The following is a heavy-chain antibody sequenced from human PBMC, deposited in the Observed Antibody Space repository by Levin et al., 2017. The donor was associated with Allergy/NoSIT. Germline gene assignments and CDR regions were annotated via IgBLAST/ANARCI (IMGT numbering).Heavy chain of an antibody. CDR2: INHSGST. V-gene: IGHV4-34*01. D-gene: IGHD6-6*01. J-gene: IGHJ4*02. CDR3: ARRPGIAARPRFDY. CDR1: GGSFSGYY. Sequence: PSETLSLTCAVYGGSFSGYYWSWIRQPPGKGLEWIGEINHSGSTNYNPSLKSRVTISVDTSKNQFSLKLSSVTAADTAVYYCARRPGIAARPRFDYWGQGTLVTVSS.